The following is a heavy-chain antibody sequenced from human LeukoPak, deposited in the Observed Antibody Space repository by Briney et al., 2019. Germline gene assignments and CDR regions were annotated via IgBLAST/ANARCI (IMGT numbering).Heavy chain of an antibody. D-gene: IGHD3-22*01. CDR3: ARVFSANYYDNRGWFDP. J-gene: IGHJ5*02. CDR2: ISYDGSNK. Sequence: GGSLRLSCAASGFTFSSYAMHWVRQAPGKGLEWVAVISYDGSNKYYADSVKGRFTISRDNSKNTLYLQMDSLRAEDTAVYYCARVFSANYYDNRGWFDPWGQGTLVTVSS. CDR1: GFTFSSYA. V-gene: IGHV3-30*04.